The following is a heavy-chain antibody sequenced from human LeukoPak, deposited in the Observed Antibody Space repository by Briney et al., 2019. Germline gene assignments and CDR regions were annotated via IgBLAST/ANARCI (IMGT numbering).Heavy chain of an antibody. CDR1: GLTFSHAW. CDR3: AKDARITMIVVVTPLGYMDV. V-gene: IGHV3-11*01. CDR2: ISSSGSTI. D-gene: IGHD3-22*01. Sequence: GGSLRLSCAASGLTFSHAWMNWVRQAPGKGLEWVSYISSSGSTIYYADSVKGRFTISRDNAKNSLYLQMNSLRAEDTAVYYCAKDARITMIVVVTPLGYMDVWGKGTTVTVSS. J-gene: IGHJ6*03.